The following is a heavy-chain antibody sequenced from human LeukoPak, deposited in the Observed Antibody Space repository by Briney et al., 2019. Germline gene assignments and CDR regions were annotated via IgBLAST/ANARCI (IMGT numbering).Heavy chain of an antibody. V-gene: IGHV4-4*07. CDR3: ARGLRRSGWHYENVYV. CDR1: GGSISDYY. CDR2: IYSTGTT. Sequence: SETLSLTCIVYGGSISDYYWNWIRQPAGKGLEWIGRIYSTGTTDYNPSLQSRVTMSVDTSTNNFSLQVSSVTAADTAVYYCARGLRRSGWHYENVYVWGKGNTVTVTS. D-gene: IGHD6-19*01. J-gene: IGHJ6*04.